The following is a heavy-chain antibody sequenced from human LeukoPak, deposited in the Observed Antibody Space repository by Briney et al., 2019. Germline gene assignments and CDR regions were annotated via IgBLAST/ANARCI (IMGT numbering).Heavy chain of an antibody. CDR2: ISSSSSYI. CDR3: ARGDSSGYWDY. D-gene: IGHD3-22*01. J-gene: IGHJ4*02. Sequence: SLRLSCAASGLTFTSYSMNWVRQDPGKGLEWVSSISSSSSYIYYTDSVKGRFTISRDNAKNSLYLQMNSLRAEDMALYYCARGDSSGYWDYWGQGTLVTVSS. CDR1: GLTFTSYS. V-gene: IGHV3-21*01.